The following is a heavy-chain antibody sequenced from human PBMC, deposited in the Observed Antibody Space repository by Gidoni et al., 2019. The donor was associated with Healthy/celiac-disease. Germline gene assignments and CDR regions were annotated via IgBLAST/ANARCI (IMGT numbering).Heavy chain of an antibody. J-gene: IGHJ5*02. CDR2: ISSSGSTR. CDR3: ARGYQLQSPLWWFDP. D-gene: IGHD2-2*01. Sequence: EVQLVESGGDLVQPGGSLRLSCAASGFTFSSYSMNWVRQAPGKGLEWISYISSSGSTRYSADSVKGRFTISSDNAKNSLNLQMNSLRAEDTAVYYCARGYQLQSPLWWFDPWGQGTLVTVSS. V-gene: IGHV3-48*01. CDR1: GFTFSSYS.